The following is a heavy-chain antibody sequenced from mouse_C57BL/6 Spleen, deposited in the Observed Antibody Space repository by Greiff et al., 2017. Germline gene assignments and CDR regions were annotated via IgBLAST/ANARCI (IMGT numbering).Heavy chain of an antibody. CDR3: ARKDYYSNSGGFAY. Sequence: QVQLQQSGPGLVQPSQSLSITCTVSGFSLTSYGVHWVRQSPGKGLEWLGVIWSGGSTDYNAAFISRLSISKDNSKSQVVFKMNSLQADDTAIYYCARKDYYSNSGGFAYWGQGTLVTVSA. CDR1: GFSLTSYG. V-gene: IGHV2-2*01. J-gene: IGHJ3*01. CDR2: IWSGGST. D-gene: IGHD2-5*01.